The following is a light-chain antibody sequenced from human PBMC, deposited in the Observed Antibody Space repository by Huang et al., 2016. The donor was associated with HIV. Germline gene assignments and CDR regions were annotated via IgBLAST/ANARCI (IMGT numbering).Light chain of an antibody. J-gene: IGKJ2*01. CDR3: MQGLQSGYT. V-gene: IGKV2-28*01. CDR2: LGS. Sequence: EIVMTQSPLSLAVTPGEPASISCRSSQSLLQSNKYNYLDWYLQKPGQSPQLLIYLGSNRASGVPGRFSGSGSGTYFTLEISRVEAEDVGVYYCMQGLQSGYTFGQGTRLEIK. CDR1: QSLLQSNKYNY.